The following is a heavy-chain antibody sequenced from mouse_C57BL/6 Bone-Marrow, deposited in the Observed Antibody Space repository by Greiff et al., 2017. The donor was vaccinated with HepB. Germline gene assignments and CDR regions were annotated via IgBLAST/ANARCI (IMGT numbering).Heavy chain of an antibody. CDR3: ARDLDYYGSTFDV. Sequence: SGPELVKPGASVKIPCKASGYTFTDYNMDWVKQSHGKSLEWIGDINPNNGGTIYNQKFKGKATLTVDKSSSTAYMELRSLTSEDTAVYYCARDLDYYGSTFDVWGTGTTVTVSS. D-gene: IGHD1-1*01. CDR2: INPNNGGT. V-gene: IGHV1-18*01. CDR1: GYTFTDYN. J-gene: IGHJ1*03.